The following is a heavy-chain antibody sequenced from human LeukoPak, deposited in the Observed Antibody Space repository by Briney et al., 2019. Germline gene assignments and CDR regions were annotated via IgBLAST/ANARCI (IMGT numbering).Heavy chain of an antibody. J-gene: IGHJ4*02. CDR3: ARGDRRDGYNFDY. D-gene: IGHD5-24*01. CDR1: GFTFSSYA. V-gene: IGHV3-30*04. Sequence: PGGSLRLSCAASGFTFSSYAMHWVRQAPGKVLEWVAVISYDGSNKYYADSVKGRFTISRDNSKNTLYLQMNSLRAEDTAVYYCARGDRRDGYNFDYWGQGTLVTVSS. CDR2: ISYDGSNK.